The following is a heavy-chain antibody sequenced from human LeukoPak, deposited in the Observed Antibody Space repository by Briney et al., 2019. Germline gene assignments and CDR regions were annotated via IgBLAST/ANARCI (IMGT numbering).Heavy chain of an antibody. CDR1: GGSISSSSYY. Sequence: KASETLSLTCTVSGGSISSSSYYWGWIRQPPGKGLEWIGSIYYSGSTYYNPSLKSRATISVDTSKNQFSLKLSSVTAADTAVYYCARAPRSSYYDSSGYYYYFDYWGQGTLVTVSS. D-gene: IGHD3-22*01. V-gene: IGHV4-39*07. CDR2: IYYSGST. J-gene: IGHJ4*02. CDR3: ARAPRSSYYDSSGYYYYFDY.